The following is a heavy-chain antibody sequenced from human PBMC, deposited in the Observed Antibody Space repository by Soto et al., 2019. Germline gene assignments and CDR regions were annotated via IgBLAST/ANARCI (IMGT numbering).Heavy chain of an antibody. D-gene: IGHD3-22*01. J-gene: IGHJ4*02. Sequence: SETLSLTCAVYGGSFSGCYWSWIRQPPGKGLEWIGEINHSGSTNYNPSLKSRVTISVDTSKNQFSLKLSSVTAADTAVYYCASGYYYDSSGYLNGGSFDYWGQGTLVTVSS. CDR2: INHSGST. CDR3: ASGYYYDSSGYLNGGSFDY. V-gene: IGHV4-34*01. CDR1: GGSFSGCY.